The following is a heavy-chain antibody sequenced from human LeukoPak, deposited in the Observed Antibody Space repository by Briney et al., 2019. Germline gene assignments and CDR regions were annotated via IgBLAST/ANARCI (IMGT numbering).Heavy chain of an antibody. CDR2: IRYDGSNK. D-gene: IGHD2-21*01. CDR3: AREQGPFPRANDY. CDR1: GFTFSSYG. Sequence: GGSLRLSCAASGFTFSSYGMYWVRQAPGKGLEWVAFIRYDGSNKYYADSVKGRFTISRDNSKNTLYLQMKSLRAEDTAVYFCAREQGPFPRANDYWGQGTLVSVSS. J-gene: IGHJ4*02. V-gene: IGHV3-30*02.